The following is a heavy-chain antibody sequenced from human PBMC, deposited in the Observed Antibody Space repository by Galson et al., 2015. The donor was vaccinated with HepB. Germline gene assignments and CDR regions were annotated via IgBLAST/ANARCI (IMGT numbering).Heavy chain of an antibody. V-gene: IGHV1-69*13. CDR3: ARDRQTSWLRDYYYYGMDV. J-gene: IGHJ6*02. CDR1: GGTFSSYA. CDR2: IIPIFGTA. D-gene: IGHD5-18*01. Sequence: SVKVSCKASGGTFSSYAISWVRQAPGQGLEWMGGIIPIFGTANYAQKFQGRVTITADESTSTAYMELSSLRSEDTAVYYCARDRQTSWLRDYYYYGMDVWGQGTTVTVSS.